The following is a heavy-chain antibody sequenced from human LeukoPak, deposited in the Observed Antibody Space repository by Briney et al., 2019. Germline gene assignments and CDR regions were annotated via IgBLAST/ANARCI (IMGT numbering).Heavy chain of an antibody. CDR2: ISSSSSYT. Sequence: GGSLRLSCAASGFTFSDYYMSWIRQAPGKGLEWVSYISSSSSYTNYADSVKGRFTISRGNAKNSLYLQMNSLRAEDTAVYYCARDKSFAADYWGQGTLVTVSS. CDR1: GFTFSDYY. CDR3: ARDKSFAADY. D-gene: IGHD3-10*01. V-gene: IGHV3-11*06. J-gene: IGHJ4*02.